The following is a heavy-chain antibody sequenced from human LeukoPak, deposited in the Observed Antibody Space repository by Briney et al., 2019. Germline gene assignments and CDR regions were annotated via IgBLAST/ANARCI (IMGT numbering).Heavy chain of an antibody. CDR3: AKDEATSGGGLAS. V-gene: IGHV3-53*01. Sequence: GGSLRLSCSASGFTVSGTHMSWVRQAPGKGLEWVSAMYTGGTTYYADSVTGRFTVSRDTSRNTLFLHMNSLRAEDTAVYYCAKDEATSGGGLASWGEGTLVIVSS. CDR1: GFTVSGTH. CDR2: MYTGGTT. D-gene: IGHD3-16*01. J-gene: IGHJ5*01.